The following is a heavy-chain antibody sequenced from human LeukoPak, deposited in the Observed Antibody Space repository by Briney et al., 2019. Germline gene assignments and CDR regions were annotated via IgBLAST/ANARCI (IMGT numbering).Heavy chain of an antibody. CDR2: IYYSGST. CDR3: ARDRIYYDSSGYYHNDAFDI. CDR1: GGSISSSSYY. Sequence: PSETLSLTCTVSGGSISSSSYYWGWIRQPPGKGLEWIGSIYYSGSTYYNPSLKSRVTISVDTSKNQFSLKLSSVTAADTAVYYCARDRIYYDSSGYYHNDAFDIWGQGTMVTVSS. V-gene: IGHV4-39*07. J-gene: IGHJ3*02. D-gene: IGHD3-22*01.